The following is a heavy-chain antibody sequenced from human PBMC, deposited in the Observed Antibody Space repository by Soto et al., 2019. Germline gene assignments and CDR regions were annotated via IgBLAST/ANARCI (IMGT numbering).Heavy chain of an antibody. CDR1: GGSINSSDYF. V-gene: IGHV4-30-4*02. D-gene: IGHD3-3*01. J-gene: IGHJ4*02. CDR2: IFYTGTT. CDR3: ARDFAYFDS. Sequence: SETLSLTCTVSGGSINSSDYFWTWIRQSPGKGLEWMGYIFYTGTTYSTPSLKSRVSISMDTSKNQFSLNLDSVTAADTAVYFCARDFAYFDSWGQGTLVTVSS.